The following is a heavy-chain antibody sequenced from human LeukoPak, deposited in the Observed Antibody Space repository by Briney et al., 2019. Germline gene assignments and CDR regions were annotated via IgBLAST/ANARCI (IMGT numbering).Heavy chain of an antibody. J-gene: IGHJ3*02. CDR2: IYYSGST. Sequence: SETLSLTCAVYGGSFSGYYWSWIRQPPGKGLEWIGSIYYSGSTYYNPSLKSRVTISVDTSKNQFSLKLSSVTAADTAVYYCAREEPHAAFDIWGQGTMVTVSS. CDR3: AREEPHAAFDI. D-gene: IGHD1-14*01. V-gene: IGHV4-34*01. CDR1: GGSFSGYY.